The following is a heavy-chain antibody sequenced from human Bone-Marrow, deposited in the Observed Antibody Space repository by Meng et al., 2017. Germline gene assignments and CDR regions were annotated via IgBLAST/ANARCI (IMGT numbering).Heavy chain of an antibody. CDR1: GFIFSNAW. Sequence: VQLVESGGGLVKPGGSLRLSCAASGFIFSNAWMNWVRQAPGKGLEWVSYISPSGSTMNYADSVKGRFTISRDNAKNSLYLQMNSLRVEDTAVYYCARAAGNSVGDYWGQGTLVTVSS. J-gene: IGHJ4*02. CDR2: ISPSGSTM. V-gene: IGHV3-11*01. CDR3: ARAAGNSVGDY. D-gene: IGHD1-26*01.